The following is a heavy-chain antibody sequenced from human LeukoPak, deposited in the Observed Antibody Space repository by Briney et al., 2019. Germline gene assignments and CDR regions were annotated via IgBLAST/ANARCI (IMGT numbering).Heavy chain of an antibody. J-gene: IGHJ4*02. CDR2: IYYSGST. CDR3: ARQVQPYDFWSGYYAFDY. V-gene: IGHV4-59*01. CDR1: GGSISSYY. Sequence: PSETLSLTCTVSGGSISSYYWSWIRQPPGKGLEWIGYIYYSGSTNYNPSLKSRVTISVDQSKHQFSLQLSSVTAADTAVYYCARQVQPYDFWSGYYAFDYWGQGTLVTVSS. D-gene: IGHD3-3*01.